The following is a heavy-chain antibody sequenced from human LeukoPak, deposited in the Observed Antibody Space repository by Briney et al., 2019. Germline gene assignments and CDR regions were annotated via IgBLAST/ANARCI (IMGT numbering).Heavy chain of an antibody. V-gene: IGHV3-15*01. J-gene: IGHJ3*02. CDR2: IKSKTDGGIT. CDR3: TSTTYDYVWGSYQVDAFDI. Sequence: GGSLRLSCAASGFTFSNAWMSWVRQAPGKGLEWVGRIKSKTDGGITDYAAPVKGRFTIPRDDSKNTLYLQMNSLKTEDTAVYYCTSTTYDYVWGSYQVDAFDIWGQGTMVTVSS. D-gene: IGHD3-16*02. CDR1: GFTFSNAW.